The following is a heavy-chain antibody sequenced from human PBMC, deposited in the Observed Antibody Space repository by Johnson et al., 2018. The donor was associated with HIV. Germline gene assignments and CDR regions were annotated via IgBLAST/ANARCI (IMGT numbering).Heavy chain of an antibody. V-gene: IGHV3-30*03. J-gene: IGHJ3*02. CDR1: GFTFSSYG. Sequence: VYLVESGGGVVQPGRSLRLSCAASGFTFSSYGIHWVRQAPGKGLEWVAVISYDGSNKYYADSVKGRFTISRDNSKNTLYLQMNSLKTEYTAVYYCAREVRTETYGMDAFDIWGQGTMVTVSS. D-gene: IGHD1-1*01. CDR3: AREVRTETYGMDAFDI. CDR2: ISYDGSNK.